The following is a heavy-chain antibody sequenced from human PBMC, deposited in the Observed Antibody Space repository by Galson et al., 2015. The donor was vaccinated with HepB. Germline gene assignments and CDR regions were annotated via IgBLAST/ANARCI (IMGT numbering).Heavy chain of an antibody. CDR2: ISYDGSNK. D-gene: IGHD1-26*01. CDR3: AKDLRPLVVGNAFDI. J-gene: IGHJ3*02. CDR1: GFTFSSYG. V-gene: IGHV3-30*18. Sequence: SLRLSCAASGFTFSSYGMHWVRQAPGKGLEWVAVISYDGSNKYYADSVKGRFTISRDNSKNTLYLQMNSLRAEDTAVYYCAKDLRPLVVGNAFDIWGQGTMVTVSS.